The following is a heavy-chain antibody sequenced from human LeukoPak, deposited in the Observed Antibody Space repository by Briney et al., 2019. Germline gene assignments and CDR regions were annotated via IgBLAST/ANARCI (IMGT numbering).Heavy chain of an antibody. CDR1: GFTLSSYS. D-gene: IGHD5-12*01. CDR2: ISSSSSYI. J-gene: IGHJ4*02. Sequence: GGSLRLSCAASGFTLSSYSMNWVRQAPGKGLEWVSFISSSSSYIYYADSVKGRFTISRDNAKNSLYLQMNSLRAEDTAVYYCARARYSGYVGLEYWGQGTLVTVSS. CDR3: ARARYSGYVGLEY. V-gene: IGHV3-21*01.